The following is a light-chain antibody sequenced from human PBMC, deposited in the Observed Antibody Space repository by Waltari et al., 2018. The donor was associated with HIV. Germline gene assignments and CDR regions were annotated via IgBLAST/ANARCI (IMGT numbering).Light chain of an antibody. V-gene: IGLV3-25*03. J-gene: IGLJ1*01. CDR2: KDT. CDR3: HSSDSSGTYV. CDR1: PLPKQY. Sequence: SYELTPPPSVSVSPGQTARITCSGDPLPKQYVYWYQQKPGQAPELLIYKDTERPSGIPERFSGSSSGTTVTLTISGVQAEDEADYYCHSSDSSGTYVFGTGTKVTVL.